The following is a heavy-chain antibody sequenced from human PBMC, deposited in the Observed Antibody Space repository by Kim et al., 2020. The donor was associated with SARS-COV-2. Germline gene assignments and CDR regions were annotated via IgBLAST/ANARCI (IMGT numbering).Heavy chain of an antibody. CDR2: INSDGSST. D-gene: IGHD6-13*01. V-gene: IGHV3-74*01. J-gene: IGHJ6*02. CDR3: ARAQGYSSSWYYYYYGMDV. Sequence: GGSLRLSCAASGFTFSSYWMHWVRQAPGKGLVWVSRINSDGSSTSYADSVKGRFTISRDNAKNTLYLQMNSLRAEDTAVYYCARAQGYSSSWYYYYYGMDVWGQGTTVTVSS. CDR1: GFTFSSYW.